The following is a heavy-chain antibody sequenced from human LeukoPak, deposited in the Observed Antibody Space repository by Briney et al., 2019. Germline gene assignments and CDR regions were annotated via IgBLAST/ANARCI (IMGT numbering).Heavy chain of an antibody. D-gene: IGHD4-11*01. CDR1: GGSISSNY. CDR3: ARVGDDYSNYYFDY. CDR2: IYYGGST. J-gene: IGHJ4*02. V-gene: IGHV4-59*01. Sequence: PSETLSLTCTVSGGSISSNYWSWIRQPPGKGLEWIGYIYYGGSTNYNTSLKSRVTISVDTSKNQFSLKLSSVTAADTAVYYCARVGDDYSNYYFDYWGQGTLVTVSS.